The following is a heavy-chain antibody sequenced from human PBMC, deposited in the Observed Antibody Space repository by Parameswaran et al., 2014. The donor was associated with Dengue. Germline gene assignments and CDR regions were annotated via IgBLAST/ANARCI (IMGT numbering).Heavy chain of an antibody. J-gene: IGHJ3*02. D-gene: IGHD3-22*01. CDR2: IYYSGST. Sequence: ASETLSLTCTVSGGSISSGGYYWSWIRQHPGKGLEWIGYIYYSGSTYYNPSLKSRVTISVDTSKNQFSLKLSSVTAADTAVYYCAREEVAGDYYDSSGYSSGQLFDIWGQGTMVTVSS. CDR1: GGSISSGGYY. CDR3: AREEVAGDYYDSSGYSSGQLFDI. V-gene: IGHV4-31*03.